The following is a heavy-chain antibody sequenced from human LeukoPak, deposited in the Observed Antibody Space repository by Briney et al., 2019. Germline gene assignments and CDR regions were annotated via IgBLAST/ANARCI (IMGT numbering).Heavy chain of an antibody. V-gene: IGHV3-30*18. J-gene: IGHJ6*02. Sequence: GRSLRLSCAASGFTFNTYGMNWVRQAPGKGLEWVAVLSYDDGSNKYYADSVKDRFTTSRDNSKNTLYLQMNSLRAGDTAVYYCAKALTEYTSYYYYGMDVWGQGTTVTVSS. D-gene: IGHD1-14*01. CDR1: GFTFNTYG. CDR2: LSYDDGSNK. CDR3: AKALTEYTSYYYYGMDV.